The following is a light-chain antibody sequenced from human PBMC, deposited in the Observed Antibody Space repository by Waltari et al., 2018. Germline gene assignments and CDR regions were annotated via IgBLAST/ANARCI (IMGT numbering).Light chain of an antibody. CDR2: KNN. CDR3: AAWDDNLSGLV. V-gene: IGLV1-47*01. J-gene: IGLJ3*02. Sequence: QSVLTQPPSASGTPGQKVTISCNGSSSNIGSNYVYWYPQFPGTAPKLLIFKNNQRPSGVPDRFSDSKSGTSASLAINGLRAEDEAEYYCAAWDDNLSGLVLGGGTKVTVL. CDR1: SSNIGSNY.